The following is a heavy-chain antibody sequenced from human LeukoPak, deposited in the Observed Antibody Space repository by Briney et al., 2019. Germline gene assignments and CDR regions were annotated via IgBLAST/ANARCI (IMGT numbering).Heavy chain of an antibody. CDR2: ISGSGGST. CDR3: AKAGNYYDSSGYYY. J-gene: IGHJ4*02. V-gene: IGHV3-23*01. D-gene: IGHD3-22*01. Sequence: PGGSLRLSCAASGFTFSSYAMSWVRQAPGKGLEWVSAISGSGGSTYYADSVKGRFTISRDNSKNTLYLQMNSLSAEDTAVYYFAKAGNYYDSSGYYYWGQGTLVTVSS. CDR1: GFTFSSYA.